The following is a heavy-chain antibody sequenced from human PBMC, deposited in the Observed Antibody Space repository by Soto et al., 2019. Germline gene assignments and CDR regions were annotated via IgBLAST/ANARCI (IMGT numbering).Heavy chain of an antibody. CDR2: ISHSGTS. CDR3: ARVVLTITRGAFDA. D-gene: IGHD3-9*01. J-gene: IGHJ3*01. CDR1: GGSISSSHC. Sequence: QVQLQESGPGLVKPSGTLSLTCAVSGGSISSSHCWTWVRQSPGKGLEYIGEISHSGTSNSNPPLKSRVTLSVDKSKNHFSLTLTSVTAADTAVYYCARVVLTITRGAFDAWGQGTLVIVSS. V-gene: IGHV4-4*02.